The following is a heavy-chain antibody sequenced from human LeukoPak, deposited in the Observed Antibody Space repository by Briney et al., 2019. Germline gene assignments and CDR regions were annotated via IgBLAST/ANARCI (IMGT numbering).Heavy chain of an antibody. J-gene: IGHJ4*02. CDR1: EFTFTNYG. Sequence: GGSLRLSCTASEFTFTNYGMHWVRQAPGKGLEWVAVISNDGTEKYHADSVKGRFTISRDNSENTLYLQLNSLRPDDTAVYYCARVRVILTTMASFSYWGLGTLVTVSS. V-gene: IGHV3-30-3*01. CDR2: ISNDGTEK. D-gene: IGHD3-9*01. CDR3: ARVRVILTTMASFSY.